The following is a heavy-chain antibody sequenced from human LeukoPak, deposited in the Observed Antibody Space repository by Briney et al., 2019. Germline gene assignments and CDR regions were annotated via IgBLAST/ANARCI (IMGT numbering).Heavy chain of an antibody. V-gene: IGHV3-23*01. CDR1: GFTFNNAW. D-gene: IGHD1-1*01. CDR2: ISGSGGST. J-gene: IGHJ6*03. CDR3: ATAELERRYYYMDV. Sequence: PGGSLRLSCAASGFTFNNAWMNWVRQAPGKGLEWVSAISGSGGSTYYADSVKGRFTISRDNSKNTLYLQMNSLRAEDTAVYYCATAELERRYYYMDVWGKGTTVTVSS.